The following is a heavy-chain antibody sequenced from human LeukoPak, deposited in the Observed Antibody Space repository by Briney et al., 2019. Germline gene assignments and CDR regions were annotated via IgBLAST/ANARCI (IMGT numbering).Heavy chain of an antibody. CDR2: IIPIFGTA. V-gene: IGHV1-69*01. D-gene: IGHD2-15*01. CDR1: GGTFSSYA. Sequence: SVKVSCKASGGTFSSYAISWVRQAPGQGLEWMGGIIPIFGTANYAQKFQGRVTITADESTSTAYMELSSLRSEDTAVYYCARGVSSLSGGSCYYWGQGTLVTVSS. CDR3: ARGVSSLSGGSCYY. J-gene: IGHJ4*02.